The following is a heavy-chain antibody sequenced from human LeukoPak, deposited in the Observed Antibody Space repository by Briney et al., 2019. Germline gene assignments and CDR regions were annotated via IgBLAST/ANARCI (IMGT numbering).Heavy chain of an antibody. Sequence: SETLSLTCAVYGGSFSGYYWSWLRQPPGKGLEWIGEINHSGCTNYNPSLKSRVTISVDTSKNQFSLKLSSVTAADTAVYYCARDKRQYYYVAWFDPWGQGTLVTVSS. CDR2: INHSGCT. CDR1: GGSFSGYY. V-gene: IGHV4-34*01. CDR3: ARDKRQYYYVAWFDP. D-gene: IGHD3-10*02. J-gene: IGHJ5*02.